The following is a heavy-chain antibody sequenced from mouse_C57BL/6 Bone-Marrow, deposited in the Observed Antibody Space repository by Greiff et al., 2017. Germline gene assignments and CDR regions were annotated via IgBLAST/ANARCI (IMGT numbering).Heavy chain of an antibody. J-gene: IGHJ3*01. Sequence: DVKLVESGGDLVKPGGSLKLSCAASGFTFSSYGMSWVRQTPDKRLEWVATISSGGSYTYYPDSVKGRFTISRDNAKNTLYLQMSSLKSEDTAMYYCARLLLPFAYWGQGTLVTVSA. CDR2: ISSGGSYT. CDR1: GFTFSSYG. D-gene: IGHD2-3*01. CDR3: ARLLLPFAY. V-gene: IGHV5-6*02.